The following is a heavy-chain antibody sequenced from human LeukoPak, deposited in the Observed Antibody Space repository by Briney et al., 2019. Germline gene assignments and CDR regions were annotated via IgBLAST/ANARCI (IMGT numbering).Heavy chain of an antibody. J-gene: IGHJ3*02. D-gene: IGHD2-15*01. CDR1: GGTFSSYA. Sequence: SVKVSCKASGGTFSSYAISWVRQAPGQGLEWMGGIIPIFGTANYAQKFQGRVTITTDESTSTAYMEVSSLRSEDTAVYYCAREGVRRGSNIVVVVAARPGAFDIWGQGTMVTVSS. V-gene: IGHV1-69*05. CDR3: AREGVRRGSNIVVVVAARPGAFDI. CDR2: IIPIFGTA.